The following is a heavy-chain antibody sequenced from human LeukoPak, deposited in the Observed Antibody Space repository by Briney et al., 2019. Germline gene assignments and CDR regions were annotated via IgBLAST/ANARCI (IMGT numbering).Heavy chain of an antibody. CDR2: INHSGST. V-gene: IGHV4-34*01. CDR3: ARGGGWFGPSDAFDI. J-gene: IGHJ3*02. D-gene: IGHD3-10*01. CDR1: GGSFSGYY. Sequence: TSETLSLTCAVYGGSFSGYYWSWIRQPPGKGLEWIGEINHSGSTSYNPSLKSRVTISVDTSKNQFSLKLSSVTAADTAVYYCARGGGWFGPSDAFDIWGQGTMVTVSS.